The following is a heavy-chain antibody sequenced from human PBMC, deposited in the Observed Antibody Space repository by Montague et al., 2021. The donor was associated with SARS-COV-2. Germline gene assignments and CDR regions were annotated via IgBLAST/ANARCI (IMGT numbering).Heavy chain of an antibody. CDR2: INTDGRTI. D-gene: IGHD5-12*01. CDR3: ARVTGYDLYWYFDF. Sequence: SLRLSCAASGFTFGRYWMHWVRQTPGKGLVWVSRINTDGRTITYADSVEGRFTISRDNAKGTLYLQMTSLRAEDTAVYYCARVTGYDLYWYFDFWGRGTLVTVSS. J-gene: IGHJ2*01. V-gene: IGHV3-74*01. CDR1: GFTFGRYW.